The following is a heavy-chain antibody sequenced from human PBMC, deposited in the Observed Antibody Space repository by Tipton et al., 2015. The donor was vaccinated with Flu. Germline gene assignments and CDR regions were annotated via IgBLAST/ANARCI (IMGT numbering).Heavy chain of an antibody. CDR1: GGSISSYY. J-gene: IGHJ3*02. CDR2: IYYSGST. CDR3: ARGPDSSDDAFDT. D-gene: IGHD3-22*01. Sequence: TLSLTCTVSGGSISSYYWSWIRQPPGKGLEWIGYIYYSGSTNYNPSLKSRVTISVDTSKNQFSLKLSSVTAADTAVYYCARGPDSSDDAFDTWGQGTMVTVSS. V-gene: IGHV4-59*01.